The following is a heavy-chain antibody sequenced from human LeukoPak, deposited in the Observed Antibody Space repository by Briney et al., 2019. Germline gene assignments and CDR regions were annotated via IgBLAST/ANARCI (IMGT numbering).Heavy chain of an antibody. J-gene: IGHJ4*02. Sequence: GGSLRLPCAASGFTFSSYGMHWVRQAPGKGLEWVAVISYDGSNKYYADSVKGRFTISRDNSKNTLYLQMNSLRAEDTAVYYCAKDEWELPLALDYWGQGTLVTVSS. CDR1: GFTFSSYG. V-gene: IGHV3-30*18. CDR3: AKDEWELPLALDY. D-gene: IGHD1-26*01. CDR2: ISYDGSNK.